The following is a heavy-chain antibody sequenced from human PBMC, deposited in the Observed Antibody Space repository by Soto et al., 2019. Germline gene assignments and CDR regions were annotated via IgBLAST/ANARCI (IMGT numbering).Heavy chain of an antibody. CDR2: VYHNGNT. V-gene: IGHV4-4*02. J-gene: IGHJ4*02. CDR3: ATRGIVGPIY. CDR1: DGSINNGDW. Sequence: QVQLQESGTGLVEPSGTLSLTCNVYDGSINNGDWCSWVRQPPGKGLEWIGEVYHNGNTNYNASLKSRVTVSVDKSRNQFSLRLTSVTPADTAVYYWATRGIVGPIYWGQGTLVTVSS. D-gene: IGHD1-26*01.